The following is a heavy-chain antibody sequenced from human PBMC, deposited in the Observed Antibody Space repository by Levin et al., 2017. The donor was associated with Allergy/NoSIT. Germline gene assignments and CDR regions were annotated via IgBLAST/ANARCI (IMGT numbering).Heavy chain of an antibody. Sequence: GESLKISCKASGYTFTGYYMHWVRQAPGQGLEWMGWINPNSGGTNYAQKFQGRVTMTRDTSISTAYMELSRLRSDDTAVYYCARDLDVGDDAFDIWGQGTMVTVSS. J-gene: IGHJ3*02. V-gene: IGHV1-2*02. CDR3: ARDLDVGDDAFDI. D-gene: IGHD2-15*01. CDR2: INPNSGGT. CDR1: GYTFTGYY.